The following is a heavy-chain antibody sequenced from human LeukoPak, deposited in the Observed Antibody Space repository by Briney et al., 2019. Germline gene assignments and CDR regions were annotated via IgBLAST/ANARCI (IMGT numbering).Heavy chain of an antibody. CDR3: ARQFKWVVAAMPVGY. V-gene: IGHV4-38-2*01. D-gene: IGHD2-15*01. J-gene: IGHJ4*02. Sequence: SETLSLTCAVSGYSISSSYYWGWIRQPPGKGLEWIGSIYYSGSTYYNPSLKSRVTISVDTSKNQFSLKLSSVTAADTAVYYCARQFKWVVAAMPVGYWGQGTLVTVSS. CDR1: GYSISSSYY. CDR2: IYYSGST.